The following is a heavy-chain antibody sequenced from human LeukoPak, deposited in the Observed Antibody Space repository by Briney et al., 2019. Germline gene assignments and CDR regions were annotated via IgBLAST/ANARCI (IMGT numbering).Heavy chain of an antibody. J-gene: IGHJ4*02. V-gene: IGHV3-23*01. D-gene: IGHD2-2*02. CDR1: GFTFSTYA. Sequence: GGSLRLSCAASGFTFSTYAMSWVRQAPGKGREWVSAINGSGDSTYYADCVKGRFTISRDNSKNTLYLQMTSLRAEDAAVYYCAKDHCNSSNCYIWEYYFDYWGQGTLVTVSS. CDR2: INGSGDST. CDR3: AKDHCNSSNCYIWEYYFDY.